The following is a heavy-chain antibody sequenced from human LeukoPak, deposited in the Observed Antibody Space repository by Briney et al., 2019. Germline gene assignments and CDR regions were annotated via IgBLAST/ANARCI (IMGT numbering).Heavy chain of an antibody. D-gene: IGHD3-3*01. V-gene: IGHV4-59*01. CDR2: IYYSGST. J-gene: IGHJ4*02. CDR1: GGSISSYY. CDR3: ARASDFWSGYYLDY. Sequence: PSENLSLTCTVSGGSISSYYWSWIRQPPGKGLEWIGYIYYSGSTTYNPSLKSRVTISLDTSKNQFSLKLSSVTAADTAVYYCARASDFWSGYYLDYWGQGTLVTVSS.